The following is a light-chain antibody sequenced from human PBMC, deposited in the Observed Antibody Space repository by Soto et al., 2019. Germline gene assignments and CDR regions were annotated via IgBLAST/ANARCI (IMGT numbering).Light chain of an antibody. Sequence: DIQMTQSPSSLSASVGDRVTITCQASQDISNYLNWYEQKPRKAPKLLIYDASNLETEVPSRFSGSGSGTDFTFTISSLQPEDIATYYCQQYDNLITFGQGTDWRL. CDR3: QQYDNLIT. CDR1: QDISNY. V-gene: IGKV1-33*01. CDR2: DAS. J-gene: IGKJ5*01.